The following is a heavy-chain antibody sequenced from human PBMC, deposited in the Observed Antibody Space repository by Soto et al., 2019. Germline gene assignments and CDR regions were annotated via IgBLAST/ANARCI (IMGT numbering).Heavy chain of an antibody. J-gene: IGHJ4*02. CDR2: IYYSGST. CDR1: GGSISSGGYY. CDR3: ARDVRGRAAAGPYFDY. V-gene: IGHV4-31*03. D-gene: IGHD6-13*01. Sequence: PSETLSLTCTVSGGSISSGGYYWSWIRQHPGKGLEWIGYIYYSGSTYYNPSLKSRVTISVDTSKNQFSLKLSSVTAADTAVYYCARDVRGRAAAGPYFDYWGQGTLVTVSS.